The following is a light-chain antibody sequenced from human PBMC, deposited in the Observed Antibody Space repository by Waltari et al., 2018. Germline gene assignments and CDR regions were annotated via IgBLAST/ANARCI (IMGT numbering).Light chain of an antibody. CDR2: KNN. CDR3: VGWDASLSGYV. J-gene: IGLJ1*01. V-gene: IGLV1-47*01. CDR1: NSNIGSDN. Sequence: QSVLTQPPSASGTPGQRVTISCSGSNSNIGSDNVYWYQHLPGAAPKLLIYKNNQRPSGIPDRVSGSKPGTSASLAISGLRSEDDGDYYCVGWDASLSGYVFGTGTKVTVL.